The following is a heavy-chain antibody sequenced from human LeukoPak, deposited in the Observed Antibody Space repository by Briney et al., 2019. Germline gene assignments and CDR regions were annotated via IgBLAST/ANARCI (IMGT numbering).Heavy chain of an antibody. CDR2: ISTYNGYT. J-gene: IGHJ3*02. CDR3: ARGLDTAMVDAFDI. V-gene: IGHV1-18*01. Sequence: ASVKVSCKASGYTFTNYGISWVRQAPGQGLEWMGWISTYNGYTNYEQNFQGRVTMTTDTSTSTVYMELRSLRSDDTAVYYCARGLDTAMVDAFDIWGQGTMVTVSS. CDR1: GYTFTNYG. D-gene: IGHD5-18*01.